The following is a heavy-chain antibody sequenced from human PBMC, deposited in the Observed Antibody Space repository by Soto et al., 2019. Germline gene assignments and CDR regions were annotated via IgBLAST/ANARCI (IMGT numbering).Heavy chain of an antibody. CDR1: GGSISSYY. D-gene: IGHD3-22*01. CDR3: ATDSSGYPLSFDY. Sequence: PSETLSLTCTVSGGSISSYYWSWIRQPPGKGLEWIGYIYYSGSTNYNPSLKSRVTISVDTSKNQFSLKLSSVTAADTAVYYCATDSSGYPLSFDYWGQGTLVTVSS. J-gene: IGHJ4*02. V-gene: IGHV4-59*12. CDR2: IYYSGST.